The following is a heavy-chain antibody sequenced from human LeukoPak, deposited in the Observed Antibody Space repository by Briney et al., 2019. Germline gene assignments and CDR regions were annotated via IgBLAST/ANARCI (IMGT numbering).Heavy chain of an antibody. J-gene: IGHJ4*02. CDR1: GFTFSSFA. CDR2: ISDVGTNT. V-gene: IGHV3-30*04. CDR3: ARDPSNSGTYYVLDY. Sequence: PGGSLRLSCAASGFTFSSFAMHWVRQAPGKGLEWVAVISDVGTNTHYADSVKGRFTISRDSSKNTLYMQMNSLRAEDTAVYYCARDPSNSGTYYVLDYWGQGALVTVSS. D-gene: IGHD3-16*01.